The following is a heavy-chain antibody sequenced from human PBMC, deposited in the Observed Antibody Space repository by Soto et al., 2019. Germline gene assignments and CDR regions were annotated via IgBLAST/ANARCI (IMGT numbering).Heavy chain of an antibody. Sequence: EVQLLESGGGLVQPGGSLRLSCAAPGLTFRTYAMTWVRQAPGKGLEWVSIISGSGGSTYYADSVKGRFTVSRDNSKNTLYVQMNSLREEETAVYYCAKWTCSGGSCLFEYWGQGTLVTVSS. J-gene: IGHJ4*02. V-gene: IGHV3-23*01. D-gene: IGHD2-15*01. CDR3: AKWTCSGGSCLFEY. CDR2: ISGSGGST. CDR1: GLTFRTYA.